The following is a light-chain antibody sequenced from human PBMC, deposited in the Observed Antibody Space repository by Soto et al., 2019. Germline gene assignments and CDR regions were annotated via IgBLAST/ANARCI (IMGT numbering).Light chain of an antibody. CDR1: QGISSW. V-gene: IGKV1-12*01. Sequence: DSQMTQSPSSVSASVGDRVTITCRASQGISSWLAWYQQKPGKAPKLLIYDASTLQSGVPSRFRGGASGTDFTLTISSLQLDDFATYYCQQSYNTPLTFGQGTKVDIK. CDR3: QQSYNTPLT. CDR2: DAS. J-gene: IGKJ1*01.